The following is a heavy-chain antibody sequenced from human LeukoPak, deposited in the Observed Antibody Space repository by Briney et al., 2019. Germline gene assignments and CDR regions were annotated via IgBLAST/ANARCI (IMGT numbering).Heavy chain of an antibody. D-gene: IGHD5-12*01. J-gene: IGHJ5*02. Sequence: GASLKISCKASGYTFTNYWIGWVRQLPGKDLEWMGTIYPGDSDTRYNPSFQGQVTISADKSISTAYLQWSSLRASDSAMYYCARRAYSHEWFDPWGQGTLVTVSS. CDR1: GYTFTNYW. V-gene: IGHV5-51*01. CDR3: ARRAYSHEWFDP. CDR2: IYPGDSDT.